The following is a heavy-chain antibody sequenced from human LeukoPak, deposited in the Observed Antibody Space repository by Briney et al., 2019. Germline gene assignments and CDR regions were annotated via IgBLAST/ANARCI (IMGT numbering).Heavy chain of an antibody. Sequence: ASVKVSCKASGYTFTSYAISWVRQAPGQGLEWMGGIIPIFGTANYAQKFQGRVTITADKSTSTAYMELSSLRSEDTAVYYCARATVAGPINDAFDIWGQGTMVTVSS. D-gene: IGHD6-19*01. V-gene: IGHV1-69*06. CDR1: GYTFTSYA. J-gene: IGHJ3*02. CDR3: ARATVAGPINDAFDI. CDR2: IIPIFGTA.